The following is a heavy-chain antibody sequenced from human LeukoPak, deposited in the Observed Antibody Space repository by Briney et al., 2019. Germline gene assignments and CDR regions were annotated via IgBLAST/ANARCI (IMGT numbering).Heavy chain of an antibody. CDR3: ARPWYSSSWFSDAFDI. D-gene: IGHD6-13*01. J-gene: IGHJ3*02. Sequence: PSETLSLTCTVSGGSISSNGYYWRWLRQPPGKGLEWIGSIYYSGSTYYNPSLKSRVAISVDTSKNQFSLKLRSVTAADTAVYYCARPWYSSSWFSDAFDIWGQGTMVTVSS. CDR1: GGSISSNGYY. V-gene: IGHV4-39*01. CDR2: IYYSGST.